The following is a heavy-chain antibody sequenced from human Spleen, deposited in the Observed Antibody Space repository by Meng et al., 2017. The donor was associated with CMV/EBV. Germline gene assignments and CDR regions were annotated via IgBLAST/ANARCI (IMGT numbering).Heavy chain of an antibody. CDR3: ARAGAAVTTHFDF. J-gene: IGHJ4*02. Sequence: TASGYSFVIFGITWVRQAPGQGLEWMGWISAENGNTNYAEKFQGRVTVTTDTSTNTAYMDLRSLRSDDSAVYYCARAGAAVTTHFDFWGQGTLVTVSS. CDR1: GYSFVIFG. CDR2: ISAENGNT. V-gene: IGHV1-18*01. D-gene: IGHD4-17*01.